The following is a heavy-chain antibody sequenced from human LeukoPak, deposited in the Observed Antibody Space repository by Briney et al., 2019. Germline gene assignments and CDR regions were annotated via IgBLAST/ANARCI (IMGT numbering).Heavy chain of an antibody. CDR2: INHSGST. V-gene: IGHV4-34*01. D-gene: IGHD3-22*01. Sequence: GSLRLSCAASGFTFSSYAMSWVRQAPGKGLEWIGEINHSGSTNYNPSLKSRVTISVDTSKNQFSLKLSSVTAADTAVYYCARGRYYYDSSGYYYHGWFDPWGQGTLVTVSS. CDR1: GFTFSSYA. J-gene: IGHJ5*02. CDR3: ARGRYYYDSSGYYYHGWFDP.